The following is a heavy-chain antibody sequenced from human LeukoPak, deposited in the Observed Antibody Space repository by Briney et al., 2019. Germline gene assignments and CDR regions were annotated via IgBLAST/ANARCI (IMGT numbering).Heavy chain of an antibody. D-gene: IGHD1-26*01. V-gene: IGHV3-23*01. CDR1: GFIFSDYA. CDR2: MSKSGYYT. J-gene: IGHJ4*01. Sequence: GGSLRLSCAASGFIFSDYAMSWVRQAPGKGLEWLSGMSKSGYYTYATESVKGRFTISRDNSKNTLYLQMSDLRAEDTAIYYCAKFNGWELAEYYLDYWGHGTLVTVSS. CDR3: AKFNGWELAEYYLDY.